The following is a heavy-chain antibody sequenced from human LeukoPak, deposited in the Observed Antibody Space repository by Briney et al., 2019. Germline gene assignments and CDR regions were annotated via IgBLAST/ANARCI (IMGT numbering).Heavy chain of an antibody. Sequence: PGGSLRLSCAASGFTFSSHWMHWVRQAPGKGLVWVSRINSDGSSTDYADSVKGRFTISRDNTKNTLYLQMNSLRAEDTAVYYCARSGYYYDSSDLIDYWGQGTLVTVSS. CDR3: ARSGYYYDSSDLIDY. CDR1: GFTFSSHW. CDR2: INSDGSST. V-gene: IGHV3-74*01. J-gene: IGHJ4*02. D-gene: IGHD3-22*01.